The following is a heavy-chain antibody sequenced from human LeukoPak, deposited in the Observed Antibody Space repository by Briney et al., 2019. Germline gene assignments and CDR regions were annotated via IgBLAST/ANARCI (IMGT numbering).Heavy chain of an antibody. J-gene: IGHJ4*02. CDR3: ARDGYSGYDLYY. Sequence: SVKVSCKASGGTFSSYAISWVRQAPGQGLEWMGRIIPIFGTANHAQKFQGRVTITTDESTSTAYMELSSLRSEDTAVYYCARDGYSGYDLYYWGQGTLVTVSS. CDR2: IIPIFGTA. V-gene: IGHV1-69*05. D-gene: IGHD5-12*01. CDR1: GGTFSSYA.